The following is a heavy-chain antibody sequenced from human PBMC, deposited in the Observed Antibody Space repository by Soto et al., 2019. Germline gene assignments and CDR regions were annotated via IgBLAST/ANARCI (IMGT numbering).Heavy chain of an antibody. Sequence: ASVKVSCKAPGHTLSGNYMHWVRQAPGQGLEWMGWINGKSGDSIYAPKFQGRVTMTRDTSMSTFYMDMSRLISDDTAVYLCARVGPPLYDSGAGSYDDDVSPFDPWGQGTLDTVSS. CDR1: GHTLSGNY. D-gene: IGHD3-10*01. CDR2: INGKSGDS. CDR3: ARVGPPLYDSGAGSYDDDVSPFDP. J-gene: IGHJ5*02. V-gene: IGHV1-2*02.